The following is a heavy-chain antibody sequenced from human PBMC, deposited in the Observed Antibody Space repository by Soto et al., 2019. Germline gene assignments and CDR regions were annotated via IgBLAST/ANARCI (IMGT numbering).Heavy chain of an antibody. V-gene: IGHV1-18*01. J-gene: IGHJ6*02. CDR1: GYTFTSYG. CDR3: ARGLPGNHYYGMDV. Sequence: GASVKVSWKASGYTFTSYGISWARQAPGQGLEWMGWSSVYNGNTNYAQKLQGRVTMTTDTSTSTVYMELRSLRSDDTAVYYCARGLPGNHYYGMDVWGQGTTVTVSS. CDR2: SSVYNGNT. D-gene: IGHD2-2*01.